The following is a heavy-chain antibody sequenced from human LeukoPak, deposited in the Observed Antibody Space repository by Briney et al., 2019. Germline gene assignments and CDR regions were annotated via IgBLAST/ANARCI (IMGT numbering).Heavy chain of an antibody. Sequence: GGSLRLSCAASGCTFSCYSMNWVRQAQGKGLEWVSSISSSSSYIYYADSVKGRFTISRDNAKNSLYLQMNSLRAEDTAVYYCARDPTTMIVRGAFDIWGQGTMVTVSS. CDR3: ARDPTTMIVRGAFDI. D-gene: IGHD3-22*01. V-gene: IGHV3-21*01. CDR1: GCTFSCYS. CDR2: ISSSSSYI. J-gene: IGHJ3*02.